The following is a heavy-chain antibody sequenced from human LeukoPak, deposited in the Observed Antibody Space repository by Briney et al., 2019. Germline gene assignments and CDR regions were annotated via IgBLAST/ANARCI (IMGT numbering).Heavy chain of an antibody. CDR3: AKGRGITIFGVVPLDY. CDR1: GYSLSSGYY. D-gene: IGHD3-3*01. CDR2: IYHSGST. J-gene: IGHJ4*02. Sequence: SETLSLTCTVSGYSLSSGYYWGWIRQPPGKGLEWIGSIYHSGSTYYNPSLKSRVTISVDTSKNQFSLKLSSVTAADTAVYYCAKGRGITIFGVVPLDYWGQGTLVTVSS. V-gene: IGHV4-38-2*02.